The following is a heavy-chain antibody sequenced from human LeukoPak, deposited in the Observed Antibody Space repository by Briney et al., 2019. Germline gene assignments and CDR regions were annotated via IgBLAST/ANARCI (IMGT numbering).Heavy chain of an antibody. J-gene: IGHJ6*02. CDR2: ISSSSSYI. CDR1: GFTFSSYS. Sequence: SGGSLRLSCAASGFTFSSYSMNWVRQAPGKGLEWVSSISSSSSYIYYADSVKGRFTISRDNAKNSLYLQMNSLRVEDTAVYYCAKDLERSDYYYYGMDVWGQGTTVTVSS. CDR3: AKDLERSDYYYYGMDV. D-gene: IGHD1-1*01. V-gene: IGHV3-21*01.